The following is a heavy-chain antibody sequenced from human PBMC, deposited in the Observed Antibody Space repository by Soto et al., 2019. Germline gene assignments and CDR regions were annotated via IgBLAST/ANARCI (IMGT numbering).Heavy chain of an antibody. CDR3: ARGGLRLGRNNWFDP. CDR1: GGTFSSYA. CDR2: IIPIFGTA. V-gene: IGHV1-69*06. Sequence: SVKVSCKASGGTFSSYAISWVRQAPGQGLEWMGGIIPIFGTANYAQKFQGRVTITADKSTSTAYMELSSLRSEDTAVYYCARGGLRLGRNNWFDPWGQGTLVTVSS. D-gene: IGHD3-3*01. J-gene: IGHJ5*02.